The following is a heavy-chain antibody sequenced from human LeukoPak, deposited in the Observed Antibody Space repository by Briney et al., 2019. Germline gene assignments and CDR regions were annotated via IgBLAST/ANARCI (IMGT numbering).Heavy chain of an antibody. D-gene: IGHD5-24*01. J-gene: IGHJ4*02. CDR2: IYPGDSDT. CDR1: GYSFTSYW. V-gene: IGHV5-51*01. Sequence: GESLKISCQGSGYSFTSYWIGWVRPMPGKGLEWMGIIYPGDSDTRYSPSFQGQVTISADKSISTAYLQWSSLKASDTAMYYCARQRDGYNYRWDYWGQGTLVTVS. CDR3: ARQRDGYNYRWDY.